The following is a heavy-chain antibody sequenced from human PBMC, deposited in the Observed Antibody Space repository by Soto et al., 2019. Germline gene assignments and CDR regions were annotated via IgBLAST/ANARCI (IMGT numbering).Heavy chain of an antibody. V-gene: IGHV5-51*01. CDR1: GHLFNNHW. J-gene: IGHJ5*02. CDR2: IFTRDSET. Sequence: GESLKISCKGPGHLFNNHWIGWVRQTPGKGLEWMGLIFTRDSETKTSPSFQGHVSFSVDNSINTVYLQWTSLKTTDSGIYFCARGYFDSGHGYDLWGQGTLVTVSS. D-gene: IGHD3-10*01. CDR3: ARGYFDSGHGYDL.